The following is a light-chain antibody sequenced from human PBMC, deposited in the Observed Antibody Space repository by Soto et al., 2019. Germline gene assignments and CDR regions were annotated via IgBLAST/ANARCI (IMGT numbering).Light chain of an antibody. Sequence: DIQMTQSPSSLSVFVGDRVTITCRASQSITNYLNWYQQKPGKAPKLLVYAASSLQSGVPSRFSGNGSGTDFTLTISSLQPEDFASYYCQQSDSYPSTFGQGTKLEIK. J-gene: IGKJ2*01. CDR1: QSITNY. V-gene: IGKV1-39*01. CDR2: AAS. CDR3: QQSDSYPST.